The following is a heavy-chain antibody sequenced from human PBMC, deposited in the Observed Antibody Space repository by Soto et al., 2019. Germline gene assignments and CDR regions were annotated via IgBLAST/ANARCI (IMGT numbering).Heavy chain of an antibody. CDR3: ARGPYYYYYMDV. CDR2: MNPNSGNT. J-gene: IGHJ6*03. CDR1: GYTFTSYD. Sequence: ASVKVSCKASGYTFTSYDINWVRQATGQGLEWMGWMNPNSGNTGYAQKFQGRITMTRNTSITTAYMELSSLRSEDTAVYYCARGPYYYYYMDVWGKGTTVTVSS. V-gene: IGHV1-8*01.